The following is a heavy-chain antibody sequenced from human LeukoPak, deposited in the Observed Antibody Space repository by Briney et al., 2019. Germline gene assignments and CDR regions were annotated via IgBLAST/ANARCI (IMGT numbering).Heavy chain of an antibody. D-gene: IGHD3-22*01. CDR1: GGSFSGYY. CDR2: INHSGST. CDR3: ARGYYYDSSGYHYDAFDI. J-gene: IGHJ3*02. Sequence: PSETLSLTCAVYGGSFSGYYWSWIRQPPGKGLEWIGEINHSGSTNYNPSLKSRVTISVDTSKNQFSLKLSSVTAADTAVYYCARGYYYDSSGYHYDAFDIWGQGTMVTVSS. V-gene: IGHV4-34*01.